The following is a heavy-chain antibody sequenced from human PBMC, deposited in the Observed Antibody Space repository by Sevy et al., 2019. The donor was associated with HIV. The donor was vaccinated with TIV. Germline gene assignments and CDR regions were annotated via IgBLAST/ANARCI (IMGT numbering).Heavy chain of an antibody. J-gene: IGHJ6*02. Sequence: ASVKVSCKASGYTFSSYYMHWVRQAPGHGLEWMGIMIPSGGSTSCAQKFQGRVTMTRYTSTSTVYMELSSLRYEDTAVYYCAREGTSIAARGQYYYYGMDVWGQGTTVTVSS. CDR3: AREGTSIAARGQYYYYGMDV. V-gene: IGHV1-46*01. CDR2: MIPSGGST. CDR1: GYTFSSYY. D-gene: IGHD6-6*01.